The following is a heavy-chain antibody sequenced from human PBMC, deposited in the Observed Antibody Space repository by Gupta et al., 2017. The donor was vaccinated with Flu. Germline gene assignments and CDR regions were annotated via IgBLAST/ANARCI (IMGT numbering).Heavy chain of an antibody. CDR2: ISSNDDT. D-gene: IGHD6-19*01. CDR3: TRSRGSGWERGWFEAFDI. J-gene: IGHJ3*02. V-gene: IGHV2-26*01. Sequence: IRQPPGKAREWLAHISSNDDTSYSTSLRNRLTISKDTSKSQVVLTMTKLDPVDTATYYCTRSRGSGWERGWFEAFDIWGQGTLITVSS.